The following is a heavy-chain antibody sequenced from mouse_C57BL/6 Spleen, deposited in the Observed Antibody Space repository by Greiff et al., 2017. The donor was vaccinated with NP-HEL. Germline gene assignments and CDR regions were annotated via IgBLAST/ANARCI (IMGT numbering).Heavy chain of an antibody. CDR1: GYTFTSYW. CDR3: ASGNSNLFAY. Sequence: QVQLKESGAELVKPGASVKLSCKASGYTFTSYWMHWVKQRPGQGLEWIGMIHPNSGSTNYNEKFKSKATLTVDKSSSTAYMQLSSLTSEDSAVYYCASGNSNLFAYWGQGTLVTVSA. CDR2: IHPNSGST. V-gene: IGHV1-64*01. D-gene: IGHD2-5*01. J-gene: IGHJ3*01.